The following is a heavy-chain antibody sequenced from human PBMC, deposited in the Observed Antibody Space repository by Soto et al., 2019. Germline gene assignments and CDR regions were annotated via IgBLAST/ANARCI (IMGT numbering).Heavy chain of an antibody. CDR2: IYYSGGT. CDR3: ARVSQYCGGDCYSDV. CDR1: GGSISSSSYY. J-gene: IGHJ6*02. Sequence: SETLSLTCTVSGGSISSSSYYWGWIRQPPGKGLEWIGSIYYSGGTYYNPSLKSRVTISVDTSKNQFSLKLSSVTAADTAVYYCARVSQYCGGDCYSDVWGQGTTVTVSS. D-gene: IGHD2-21*02. V-gene: IGHV4-39*07.